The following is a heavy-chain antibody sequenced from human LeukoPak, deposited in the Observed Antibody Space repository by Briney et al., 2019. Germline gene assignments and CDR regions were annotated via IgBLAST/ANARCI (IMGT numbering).Heavy chain of an antibody. CDR1: GYTVSTNY. CDR3: ARDDVRYCSSTSCYSSEYYYGMDV. D-gene: IGHD2-2*02. CDR2: IYSGGSA. J-gene: IGHJ6*02. V-gene: IGHV3-66*01. Sequence: GGSLRLSCAASGYTVSTNYMSWVRQAPGKGLEWVSVIYSGGSAYYADSVQGRFTISRDNHKNTLYVQMNSLRAEETAVYYCARDDVRYCSSTSCYSSEYYYGMDVWGQGTTVTVSS.